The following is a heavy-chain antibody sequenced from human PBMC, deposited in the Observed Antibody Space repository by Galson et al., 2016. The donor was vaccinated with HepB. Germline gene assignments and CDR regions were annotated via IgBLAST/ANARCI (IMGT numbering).Heavy chain of an antibody. D-gene: IGHD3-10*01. CDR1: GHSISDY. Sequence: SETLSLTCNVSGHSISDYWSWIRKPPGKGLEWIGYIHHSGTASYNPSLKSLVTISVDTSKNQFSMKLTSVTAADTALYYCAKDVSRFGELSGVFDLWGQGTMVSVSS. CDR3: AKDVSRFGELSGVFDL. J-gene: IGHJ3*01. V-gene: IGHV4-59*01. CDR2: IHHSGTA.